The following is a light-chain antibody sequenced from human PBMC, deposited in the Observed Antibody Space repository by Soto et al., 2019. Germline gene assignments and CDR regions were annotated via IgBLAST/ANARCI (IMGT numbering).Light chain of an antibody. J-gene: IGKJ4*01. CDR2: AAS. V-gene: IGKV1-39*01. CDR1: QSISSY. CDR3: QQSYSTPLT. Sequence: DIQMTQSPSSLSSSVVDRVTITSRASQSISSYLNWYQQKPGKAPKLLIYAASSLQSGVPSRFSGSGSGTDFTLTISSLQPEDFATYYCQQSYSTPLTFGGGTKWIS.